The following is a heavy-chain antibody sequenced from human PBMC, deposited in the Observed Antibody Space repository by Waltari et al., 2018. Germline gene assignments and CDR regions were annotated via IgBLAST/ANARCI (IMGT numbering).Heavy chain of an antibody. V-gene: IGHV4-39*07. CDR2: IYYSGST. D-gene: IGHD5-18*01. CDR3: ARGARIQPGVWYFDY. CDR1: GGSISSSSYY. Sequence: QLQLQESGPGLVKPSETLSLTCTVSGGSISSSSYYWGWIRQPPGKGLEWIGSIYYSGSTYYNPSLKSRVTISVDTSKNQFSLKLSSVTAADTAVYYCARGARIQPGVWYFDYGGQGTLVTVSS. J-gene: IGHJ4*02.